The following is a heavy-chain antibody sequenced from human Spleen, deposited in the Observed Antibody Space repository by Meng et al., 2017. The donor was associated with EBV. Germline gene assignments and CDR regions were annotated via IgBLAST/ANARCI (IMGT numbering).Heavy chain of an antibody. V-gene: IGHV4-30-4*01. J-gene: IGHJ4*02. CDR3: ARGIMTTVTTLFFFDS. Sequence: QVQLQESGPRLVRPSQTLSLTFAVSGGSISTGGYFWSWIRQPPGKGLEWIGYIYYSGDTYYSPSLKSRLTVSVDRSKNQFSLELNSVTAADTAVYYCARGIMTTVTTLFFFDSWGQGTLVTVSS. D-gene: IGHD4-17*01. CDR2: IYYSGDT. CDR1: GGSISTGGYF.